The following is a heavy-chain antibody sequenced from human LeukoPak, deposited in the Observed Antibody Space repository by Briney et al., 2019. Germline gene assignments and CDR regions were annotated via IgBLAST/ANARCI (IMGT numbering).Heavy chain of an antibody. V-gene: IGHV3-30*02. CDR3: AKDRELYDSGDYYFDY. CDR2: IRYDGSNK. Sequence: PGGSLRLSCAASGFTFSSYGMHWVRQAPGKGLEWVAFIRYDGSNKYYADSVKGRFTISRDNSKNTLYLQMNSLRAEDTAVYYCAKDRELYDSGDYYFDYWGQGTLFTVSS. D-gene: IGHD4-17*01. J-gene: IGHJ4*02. CDR1: GFTFSSYG.